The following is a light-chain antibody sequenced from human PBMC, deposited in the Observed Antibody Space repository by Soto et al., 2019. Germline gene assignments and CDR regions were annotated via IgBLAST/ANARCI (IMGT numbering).Light chain of an antibody. CDR2: ASS. J-gene: IGKJ3*01. V-gene: IGKV1-9*01. CDR3: QQLNSYPFT. Sequence: IQLTQSPSSLSASVGDRVTITCRASQGISSYLAWYQQKPVKAPKPLIYASSTLQSGVPSRFSGCGSGSDFTLAICSLQPEDFSTYYYQQLNSYPFTFGPGTKVDIK. CDR1: QGISSY.